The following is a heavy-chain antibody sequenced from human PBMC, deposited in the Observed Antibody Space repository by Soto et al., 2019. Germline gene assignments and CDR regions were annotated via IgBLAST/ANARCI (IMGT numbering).Heavy chain of an antibody. CDR1: GFTFSSYV. Sequence: GGSLRLSCAASGFTFSSYVMSWVRQAPGKGLEWVSAISGSGGSTYYADSVKGRFTISRDNSKNTLYLQMNSLRAEDTAVYYCAKDFEKYDFWSGYFFDYWGQGTLVTVSS. J-gene: IGHJ4*02. CDR3: AKDFEKYDFWSGYFFDY. CDR2: ISGSGGST. V-gene: IGHV3-23*01. D-gene: IGHD3-3*01.